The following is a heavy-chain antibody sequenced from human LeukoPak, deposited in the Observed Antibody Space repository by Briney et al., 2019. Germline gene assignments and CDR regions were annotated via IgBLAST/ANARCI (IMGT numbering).Heavy chain of an antibody. CDR3: ARGHLYPAPIGNYYMDV. V-gene: IGHV4-39*07. D-gene: IGHD2-8*01. CDR1: GGSISSSSYY. CDR2: IYYSGST. Sequence: SETLSLTCTVSGGSISSSSYYWGWIRQPPGKGLEWIGSIYYSGSTYYNPSLKSRVTISVDTSKNQFSLKLSSVTAADTAVYYCARGHLYPAPIGNYYMDVWGKGTTVTVSS. J-gene: IGHJ6*03.